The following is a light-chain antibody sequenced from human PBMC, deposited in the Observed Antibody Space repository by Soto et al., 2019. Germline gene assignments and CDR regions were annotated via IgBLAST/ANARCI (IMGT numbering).Light chain of an antibody. Sequence: QSVLTQPPPTSGTLGQRVTISCSGSSSNIGSNTVSWFQQLRGTAPKLLIFRNYQRPSGVPDRFSGSESGASASLAISGLQSDDEADYYCAAWDDSLNGYVFGAGTKVTVL. CDR3: AAWDDSLNGYV. J-gene: IGLJ1*01. V-gene: IGLV1-44*01. CDR2: RNY. CDR1: SSNIGSNT.